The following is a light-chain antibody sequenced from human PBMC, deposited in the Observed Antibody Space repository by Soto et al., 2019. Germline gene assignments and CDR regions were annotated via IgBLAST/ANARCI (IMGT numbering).Light chain of an antibody. J-gene: IGLJ3*02. Sequence: QSVLTQPPSASGTPGQRVTISCSGSNSNIGPNYVYWFQQRPGTAPKLLIYNNYQRPSGVPDRFSASKSGSSASLAISGLRSEDDADYSCAAWDDIVTGRVFGGGTKLTVL. CDR2: NNY. V-gene: IGLV1-47*02. CDR3: AAWDDIVTGRV. CDR1: NSNIGPNY.